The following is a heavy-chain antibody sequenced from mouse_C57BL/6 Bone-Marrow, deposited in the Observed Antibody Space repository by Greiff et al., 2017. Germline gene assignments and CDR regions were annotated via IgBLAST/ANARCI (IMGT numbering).Heavy chain of an antibody. D-gene: IGHD2-5*01. V-gene: IGHV14-4*01. CDR2: IDPENGDT. CDR1: GFNIKDDY. J-gene: IGHJ2*01. Sequence: EVKLQQSGAELVRPGASVKLSCTASGFNIKDDYMHWVKQRPEQGLEWIGWIDPENGDTEYASKFQGKATITADTSSNTAYLQLSSLTSEDTAVYYCTTCYYSNPYYFDYWGQGTTLTVSS. CDR3: TTCYYSNPYYFDY.